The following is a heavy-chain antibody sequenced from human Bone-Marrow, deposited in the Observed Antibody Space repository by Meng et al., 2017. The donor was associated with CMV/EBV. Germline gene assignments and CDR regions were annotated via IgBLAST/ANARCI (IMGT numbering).Heavy chain of an antibody. D-gene: IGHD3-22*01. CDR1: GGSISSSSYY. Sequence: SETLSLTCTVSGGSISSSSYYWSWIRQPPGKGLEWIGEINHSGSTNYNPSLKSRVTTSVDTSKNQFSLELSSVTAADTAVYYCARDKGPYDSSGTFDYWGQGTLVTVSS. CDR2: INHSGST. J-gene: IGHJ4*02. CDR3: ARDKGPYDSSGTFDY. V-gene: IGHV4-39*07.